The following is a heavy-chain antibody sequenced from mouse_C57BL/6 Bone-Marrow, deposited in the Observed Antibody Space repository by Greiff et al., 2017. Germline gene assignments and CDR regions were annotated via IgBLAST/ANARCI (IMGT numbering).Heavy chain of an antibody. CDR2: IYPRSGNT. Sequence: VQLQQSGAELARPGASVKLSCKASGYTFTSYGISWVKQRPGQGLEWIGEIYPRSGNTYYNEKFKGKATLTADKSSSTAYMELRSRTSEDSTVYFFARGAFYVIGPVYWYFDVWGTGTTVTVSS. V-gene: IGHV1-81*01. CDR3: ARGAFYVIGPVYWYFDV. D-gene: IGHD1-1*01. CDR1: GYTFTSYG. J-gene: IGHJ1*03.